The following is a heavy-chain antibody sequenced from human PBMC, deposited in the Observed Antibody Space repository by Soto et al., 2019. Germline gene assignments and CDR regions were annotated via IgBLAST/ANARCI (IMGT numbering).Heavy chain of an antibody. Sequence: PSETLSLTCTVSGGSISSYYWSWIRQPPGKGLEWIGYIYYSGSTNYNPSLKSRVTISVDTSKNQFSLKLSSVTAADTAVYYCARTREGIRYYYYGMDVWGQGTTVTVSS. D-gene: IGHD3-10*01. J-gene: IGHJ6*02. CDR2: IYYSGST. CDR3: ARTREGIRYYYYGMDV. V-gene: IGHV4-59*01. CDR1: GGSISSYY.